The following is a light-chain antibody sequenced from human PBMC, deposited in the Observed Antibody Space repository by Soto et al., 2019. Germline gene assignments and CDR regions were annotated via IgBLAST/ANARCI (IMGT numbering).Light chain of an antibody. J-gene: IGKJ4*01. CDR2: DAS. V-gene: IGKV3-11*01. CDR3: QQRTNWPLT. Sequence: EIVLTQSPATRSLSPGERATLSCRASQSVNNYLAWYQQKPGQAPRLLIYDASNRATGIPARFSGSGSGTDFTLTINNLEPEDFAIYYCQQRTNWPLTFGGGTKVDIK. CDR1: QSVNNY.